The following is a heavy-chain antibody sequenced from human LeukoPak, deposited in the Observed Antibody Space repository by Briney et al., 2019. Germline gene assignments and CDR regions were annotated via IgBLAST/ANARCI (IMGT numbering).Heavy chain of an antibody. V-gene: IGHV3-21*01. D-gene: IGHD5-18*01. J-gene: IGHJ4*02. CDR2: ISSSSSYI. CDR3: AKDLLAIQLWSVFDY. CDR1: GFTFSSYS. Sequence: NPGGSLRLSCAASGFTFSSYSMNWVRQAPGKGLEWVSSISSSSSYIYYADSVKGRFTISRDNSKNTLYLQMNSLRAEDTAVYYCAKDLLAIQLWSVFDYWGQGTLVTVSS.